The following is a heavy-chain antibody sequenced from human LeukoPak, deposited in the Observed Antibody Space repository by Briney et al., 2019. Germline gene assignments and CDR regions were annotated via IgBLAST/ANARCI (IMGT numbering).Heavy chain of an antibody. Sequence: GGSLRLSCAASGFIFSSYNMNWVRQAPGKGLEWVSSISSRSSNIYYVDSVKGRFTISRDNAKKLLYLQMNRLRDEDTAVYYFARDLPQYCSGGSCYAGMDVWGKGTTVTVSS. CDR2: ISSRSSNI. CDR3: ARDLPQYCSGGSCYAGMDV. V-gene: IGHV3-21*01. CDR1: GFIFSSYN. D-gene: IGHD2-15*01. J-gene: IGHJ6*04.